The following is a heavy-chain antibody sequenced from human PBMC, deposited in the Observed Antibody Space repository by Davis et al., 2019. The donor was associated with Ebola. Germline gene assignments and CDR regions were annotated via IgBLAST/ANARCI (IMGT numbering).Heavy chain of an antibody. CDR1: GFTFSSYW. D-gene: IGHD2-2*01. J-gene: IGHJ2*01. V-gene: IGHV3-66*02. Sequence: GESLKISCAASGFTFSSYWMHWVRQAPGKGLEWVSVIYSGGSTYYADSVKGRFTISRDNSKNTLYLQMNSLRAEDTAVYYCARDLPYIVVVPAAPIRGYFDLWGRGTLVTVSS. CDR3: ARDLPYIVVVPAAPIRGYFDL. CDR2: IYSGGST.